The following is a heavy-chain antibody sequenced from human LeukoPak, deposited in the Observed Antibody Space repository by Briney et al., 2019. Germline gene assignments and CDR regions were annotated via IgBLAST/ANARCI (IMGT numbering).Heavy chain of an antibody. CDR1: GFTVSSNY. CDR2: IYSGGST. D-gene: IGHD6-13*01. Sequence: GGSLRLSCAASGFTVSSNYMSWVRQAPGKGLEWVSVIYSGGSTYYADSVKGRFTISRDNFKNTLYLQMNSLRAEDTAVYYCARTIAAAGARDYMDVWGKGTTVTVSS. CDR3: ARTIAAAGARDYMDV. V-gene: IGHV3-53*01. J-gene: IGHJ6*03.